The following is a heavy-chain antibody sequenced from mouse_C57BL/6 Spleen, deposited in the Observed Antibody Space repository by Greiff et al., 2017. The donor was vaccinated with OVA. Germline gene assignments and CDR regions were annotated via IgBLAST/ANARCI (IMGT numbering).Heavy chain of an antibody. J-gene: IGHJ2*01. V-gene: IGHV1-52*01. CDR3: ARSSLGWSFDY. D-gene: IGHD1-2*01. Sequence: QVQLQQSGAELVRPGSSVKLSCKASGYTFTSYWMHWVQQRPMQGLEWIGNIDPSDSETNYNQKLKDKATLPVDKSSSTAYMQLSSLTAEDSAVYYCARSSLGWSFDYWGQGTTLTVSS. CDR2: IDPSDSET. CDR1: GYTFTSYW.